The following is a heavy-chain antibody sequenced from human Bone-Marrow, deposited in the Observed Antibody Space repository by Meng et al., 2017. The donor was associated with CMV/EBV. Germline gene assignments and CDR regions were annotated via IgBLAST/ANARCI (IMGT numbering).Heavy chain of an antibody. D-gene: IGHD4-23*01. J-gene: IGHJ6*02. Sequence: GGSLRLSCAATGFNFDDYGMSWVRQGPGKGLEWVSGINWNGGHTDYTDSVMGRFTIPRDNARNSLYLQLNSLRAEDTALYYCSRGDWGGNRFFYGMDVWGQGTSVTVSS. CDR2: INWNGGHT. CDR1: GFNFDDYG. V-gene: IGHV3-20*04. CDR3: SRGDWGGNRFFYGMDV.